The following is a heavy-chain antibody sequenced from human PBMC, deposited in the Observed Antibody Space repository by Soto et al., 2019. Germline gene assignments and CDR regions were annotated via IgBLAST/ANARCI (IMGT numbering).Heavy chain of an antibody. CDR1: GFSLSNARMG. CDR3: ARYPKSSNYYYYGRDV. Sequence: SGPTLVNPTATLTLTCTVSGFSLSNARMGVSWIRQPPGKALEWLAHIFSNDEESYSTSLKSRLTISKDTSKSQVVLTMTNMYPVDTATYYCARYPKSSNYYYYGRDVWGQGTTVTVS. J-gene: IGHJ6*02. D-gene: IGHD2-2*01. V-gene: IGHV2-26*01. CDR2: IFSNDEE.